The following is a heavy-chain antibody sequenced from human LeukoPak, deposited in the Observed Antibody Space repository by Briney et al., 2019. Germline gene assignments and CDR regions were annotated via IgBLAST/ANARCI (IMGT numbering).Heavy chain of an antibody. CDR1: GGSISSSSYY. CDR3: ARHALKSSSPFDY. Sequence: SETLSLTCTVSGGSISSSSYYWGWIRQPPGKGLEWIGSIYYSGSTYYNPSLKSRVTISVDTSKNQFSLKLSSVTAADTAVYYCARHALKSSSPFDYWGQGTLVTVSS. V-gene: IGHV4-39*01. J-gene: IGHJ4*02. CDR2: IYYSGST. D-gene: IGHD6-6*01.